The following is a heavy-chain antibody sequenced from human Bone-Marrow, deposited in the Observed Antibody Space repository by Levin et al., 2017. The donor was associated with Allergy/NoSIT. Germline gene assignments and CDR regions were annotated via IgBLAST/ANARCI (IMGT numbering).Heavy chain of an antibody. CDR1: GFTFSTYA. V-gene: IGHV3-23*01. CDR2: ISGSGRNT. D-gene: IGHD1-1*01. J-gene: IGHJ4*02. CDR3: AKMSLDHIRPNAEY. Sequence: GGSLRLSCAASGFTFSTYAMSWVRQAPGKGLEWVSTISGSGRNTYYADSVKGRFTISRDNTRNTQYLQMDSLTVEDTAIYYCAKMSLDHIRPNAEYWGQGILVTVSS.